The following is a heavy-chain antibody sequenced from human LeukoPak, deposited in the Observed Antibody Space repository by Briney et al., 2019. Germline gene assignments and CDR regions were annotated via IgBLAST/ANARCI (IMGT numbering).Heavy chain of an antibody. CDR3: ARDLGYCSSTSCLPMDV. CDR2: IIPIFGTA. D-gene: IGHD2-2*01. J-gene: IGHJ6*03. V-gene: IGHV1-69*13. Sequence: SVKVSCKASGGTFSSYAISWVRQAPGQGLEWMGGIIPIFGTANYAQKFQGRVTITADESTSTAYMELSSLRSEDTAVYYCARDLGYCSSTSCLPMDVWGKGTTVTVSS. CDR1: GGTFSSYA.